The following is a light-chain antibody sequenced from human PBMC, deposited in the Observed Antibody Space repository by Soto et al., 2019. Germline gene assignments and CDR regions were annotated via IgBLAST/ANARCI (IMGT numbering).Light chain of an antibody. CDR3: QQYNSHFYS. V-gene: IGKV1-5*03. CDR1: QSISGW. CDR2: KAS. Sequence: DIQMTQSPSTLSASVGDRVTITCRSSQSISGWLAWYQQKPGKAPKLLVYKASTLESGVPSRFSDSGSGTEFTLTISSLQPDDFATYYCQQYNSHFYSFGQGTKLELK. J-gene: IGKJ2*03.